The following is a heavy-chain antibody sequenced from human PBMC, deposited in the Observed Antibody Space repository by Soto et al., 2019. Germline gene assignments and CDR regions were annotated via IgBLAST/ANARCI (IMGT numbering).Heavy chain of an antibody. CDR1: GYTFTGYY. J-gene: IGHJ3*02. CDR3: ASRIGYSYGNDAFDI. Sequence: EASVKVSCKASGYTFTGYYMHWVRQAPGQGLEWMGWINPNSGGTNYAQKFQGWVTMTRDTSISTAYMELSRLRSDDTAVYYCASRIGYSYGNDAFDIWGQGTMVTVSS. V-gene: IGHV1-2*04. CDR2: INPNSGGT. D-gene: IGHD5-18*01.